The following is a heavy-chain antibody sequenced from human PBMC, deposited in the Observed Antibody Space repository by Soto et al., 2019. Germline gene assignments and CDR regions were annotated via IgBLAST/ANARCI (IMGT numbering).Heavy chain of an antibody. CDR2: ISSSSSYI. CDR3: ARDQPGYSYGYGLGY. J-gene: IGHJ4*02. V-gene: IGHV3-21*01. Sequence: GSLRLSCAASGFTFSSYSMNCVRQAPGKGLEWVSSISSSSSYIYYADSVKGRFTISRDNAKNSLYLQMNSLRAEDTAVYYCARDQPGYSYGYGLGYWGQGTLVTVS. CDR1: GFTFSSYS. D-gene: IGHD5-18*01.